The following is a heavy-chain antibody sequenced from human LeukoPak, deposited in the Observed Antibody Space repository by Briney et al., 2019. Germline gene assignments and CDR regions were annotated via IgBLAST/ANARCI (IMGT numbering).Heavy chain of an antibody. V-gene: IGHV4-34*01. CDR2: INHSVST. J-gene: IGHJ4*02. CDR3: ARGPHTGVNYYDSSGYYY. Sequence: SETLSLTCAVYGGSFSGYYWSWIRQPPGKGLEWSGEINHSVSTNYNPSLKSRVTISVDTSKNQFSLKLSSVTAADTAVYYCARGPHTGVNYYDSSGYYYWGQGTLVTVSS. CDR1: GGSFSGYY. D-gene: IGHD3-22*01.